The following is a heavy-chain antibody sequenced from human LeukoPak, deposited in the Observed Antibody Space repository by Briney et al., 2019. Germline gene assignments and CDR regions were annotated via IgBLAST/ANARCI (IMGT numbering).Heavy chain of an antibody. Sequence: GGSLRLSCAASGFTFSDYTMNWVRQAPGKGLEWISYIGIDSGNTNYADSAKGRFTISGDKAKNSLYLQMNSLRVEDTAVYYCARDYKYAFDNWGQGTLVTVSS. CDR3: ARDYKYAFDN. D-gene: IGHD5-24*01. CDR2: IGIDSGNT. CDR1: GFTFSDYT. J-gene: IGHJ4*02. V-gene: IGHV3-48*01.